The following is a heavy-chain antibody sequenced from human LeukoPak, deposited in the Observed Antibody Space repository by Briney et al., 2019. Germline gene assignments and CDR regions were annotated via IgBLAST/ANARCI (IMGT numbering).Heavy chain of an antibody. CDR3: AREGVTKYYFDY. CDR1: GGSFSGYY. V-gene: IGHV4-34*01. CDR2: INHSGST. J-gene: IGHJ4*02. D-gene: IGHD4-11*01. Sequence: SETLSLTCAVYGGSFSGYYWSWIRQPPGKGLEWIGEINHSGSTDYNPSLKSRVTISVDTSKNQFSLKLSSVTAADTAVCYCAREGVTKYYFDYWGQGTLVTVSS.